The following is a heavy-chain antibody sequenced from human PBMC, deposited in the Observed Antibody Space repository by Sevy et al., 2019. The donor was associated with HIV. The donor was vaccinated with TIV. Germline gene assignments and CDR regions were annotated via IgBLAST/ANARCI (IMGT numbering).Heavy chain of an antibody. V-gene: IGHV3-23*01. CDR2: VRASGIST. J-gene: IGHJ4*02. CDR1: GFTFSSYA. D-gene: IGHD6-19*01. CDR3: AKGHSGGWYDVFDF. Sequence: GGSLRLSCAAPGFTFSSYAVSWVRQAPGKGPEWVSVVRASGISTYYADSVKGRFTISRDNSKNTVYLQMNSLRAEDTAVYYGAKGHSGGWYDVFDFWGQGTLVTVSS.